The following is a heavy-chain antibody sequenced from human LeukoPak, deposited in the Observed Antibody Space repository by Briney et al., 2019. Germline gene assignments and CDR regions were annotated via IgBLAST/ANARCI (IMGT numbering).Heavy chain of an antibody. V-gene: IGHV4-59*01. D-gene: IGHD6-6*01. Sequence: PSGTLSLTCTVSGGSFEHYFWSWIRQPPGKGLEWIGYVYYSGSTDYSPSLKSRLTISADTSKNQFSLKLSSVTAADTAVYYCARAGIAARWGWYYYMDVWGKGTTVTVSS. CDR1: GGSFEHYF. CDR2: VYYSGST. J-gene: IGHJ6*03. CDR3: ARAGIAARWGWYYYMDV.